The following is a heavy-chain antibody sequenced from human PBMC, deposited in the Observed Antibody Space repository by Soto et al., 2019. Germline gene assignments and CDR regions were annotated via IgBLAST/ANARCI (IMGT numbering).Heavy chain of an antibody. CDR3: TIVVVTHYYYYGMYV. D-gene: IGHD3-22*01. CDR1: GFTFSNAL. V-gene: IGHV3-15*07. J-gene: IGHJ6*02. Sequence: GALRLSCAASGFTFSNALMNWVRQAPGKGLEWVGRIKSKTDGGTTDYAAPVKGRFTISRDDSKNTLYLQMNSLKTEDTAVYYCTIVVVTHYYYYGMYVWGQGTTVTVSS. CDR2: IKSKTDGGTT.